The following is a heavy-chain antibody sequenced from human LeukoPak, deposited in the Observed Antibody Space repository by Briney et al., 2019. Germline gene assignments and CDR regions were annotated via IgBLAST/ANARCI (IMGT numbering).Heavy chain of an antibody. CDR3: ARRKRTNSSGLYKGLYYFDY. J-gene: IGHJ4*02. V-gene: IGHV5-51*01. Sequence: GEALKISCKGSGYSFTSYWIGWVRQMPGKGLEWRGIIYPGDSDTRYSPSFQGQVTISADKSISTAYLQWSSLKASDTAMYYCARRKRTNSSGLYKGLYYFDYWGQGTLVTVSS. CDR2: IYPGDSDT. CDR1: GYSFTSYW. D-gene: IGHD6-19*01.